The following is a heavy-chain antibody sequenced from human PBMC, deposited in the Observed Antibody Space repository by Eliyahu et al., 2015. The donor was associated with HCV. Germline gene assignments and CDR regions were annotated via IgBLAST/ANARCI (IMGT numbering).Heavy chain of an antibody. CDR2: IWYDGSNK. CDR3: ARVGVQVEWFGESLVQYYYYGLDV. J-gene: IGHJ6*02. CDR1: GFTFSSXG. D-gene: IGHD3-10*01. Sequence: QVHLVESGGGMVQPGXSLRLSCAASGFTFSSXGMHWVRXAPGKGLEWVXVIWYDGSNKYYADSVKGRFTISRDNSKNMLYLQMNSLRAEDTAVFYCARVGVQVEWFGESLVQYYYYGLDVWGQGTTVTVSS. V-gene: IGHV3-33*01.